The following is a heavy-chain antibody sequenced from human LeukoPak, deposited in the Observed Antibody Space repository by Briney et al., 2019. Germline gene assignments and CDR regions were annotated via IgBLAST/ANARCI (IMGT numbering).Heavy chain of an antibody. D-gene: IGHD2-21*01. V-gene: IGHV1-18*04. CDR3: ARHVRDCDSIGDGFDP. Sequence: ASVTVSCPASGYTFTSYGISWVRQAPGKGLEWVGCISAYNGNTNYAHKLQGRVTMTTDKSTSTVYMEMSSLRSDDTAVYYCARHVRDCDSIGDGFDPWGQGTLVTVSS. CDR1: GYTFTSYG. CDR2: ISAYNGNT. J-gene: IGHJ5*02.